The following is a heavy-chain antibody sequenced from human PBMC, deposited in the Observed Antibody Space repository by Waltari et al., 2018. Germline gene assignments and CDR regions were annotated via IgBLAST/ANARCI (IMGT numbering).Heavy chain of an antibody. Sequence: QVQLQQWGAGLLKPSETLSLTCAVYGGSFSGYSWSWIRQPPGKGLEWIGEINHSGSTNYNPSLKSRVTISVDTSKNQFSLKLSSVTAADTAVYYCARSAAAGTDAFDIWGQGTMVTVSS. CDR3: ARSAAAGTDAFDI. J-gene: IGHJ3*02. V-gene: IGHV4-34*01. CDR2: INHSGST. D-gene: IGHD6-13*01. CDR1: GGSFSGYS.